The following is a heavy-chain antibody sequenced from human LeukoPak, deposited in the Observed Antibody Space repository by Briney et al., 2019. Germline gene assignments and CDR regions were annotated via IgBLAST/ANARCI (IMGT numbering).Heavy chain of an antibody. CDR2: INPSGGT. CDR3: ARHADGGKKAFDM. V-gene: IGHV4-34*01. D-gene: IGHD4-23*01. J-gene: IGHJ3*02. Sequence: SETLSLTCVAYGGSFSGYFWSWIRQPPGKGLEWIGEINPSGGTGNNPSLRSRVTISKDTSKNQLSLKLTSVTAADTAAYYCARHADGGKKAFDMWGQGTMVTVSS. CDR1: GGSFSGYF.